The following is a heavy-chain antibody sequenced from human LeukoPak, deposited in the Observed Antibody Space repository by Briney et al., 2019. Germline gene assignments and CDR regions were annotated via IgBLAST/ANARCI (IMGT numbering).Heavy chain of an antibody. CDR3: ATKYSSSSY. V-gene: IGHV3-7*01. CDR1: GFTLSSYW. J-gene: IGHJ4*02. CDR2: IKQDGSEK. Sequence: GGSLRLSCAASGFTLSSYWMSWVRQAPGKGLEWVANIKQDGSEKYYVDSVKGRFTISRDNAKNSLYLQMNSLRAEDTAVYYCATKYSSSSYWGQGTLVTVSS. D-gene: IGHD6-6*01.